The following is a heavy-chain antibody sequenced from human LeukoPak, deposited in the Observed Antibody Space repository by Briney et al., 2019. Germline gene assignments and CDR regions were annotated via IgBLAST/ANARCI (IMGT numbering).Heavy chain of an antibody. D-gene: IGHD6-13*01. V-gene: IGHV4-61*02. CDR1: GGSISSGSYF. J-gene: IGHJ6*03. CDR2: IYTSGST. CDR3: ARDRPNSSSWFHNYYYYMDV. Sequence: PSQTLSLTCTVSGGSISSGSYFWSWIRQPAGKGLEWIGRIYTSGSTNYNPSLKSRVTISVDTSKNQFSLKLSSVTAADTAVYYCARDRPNSSSWFHNYYYYMDVWGKGTTVTISS.